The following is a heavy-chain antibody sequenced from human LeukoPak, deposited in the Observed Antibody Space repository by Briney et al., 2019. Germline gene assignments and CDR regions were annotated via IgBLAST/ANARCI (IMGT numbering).Heavy chain of an antibody. D-gene: IGHD3-10*01. CDR3: AREPRRFGD. J-gene: IGHJ4*02. V-gene: IGHV1-8*01. CDR1: GYTFTSYD. Sequence: ASVKVSCKTSGYTFTSYDVNWVRQATGQGLEWMGYMNPNSGITGFAQRFQGRITMTWDTSISTAYMELSSLISEDTAVYYCAREPRRFGDWGQGTLITVSS. CDR2: MNPNSGIT.